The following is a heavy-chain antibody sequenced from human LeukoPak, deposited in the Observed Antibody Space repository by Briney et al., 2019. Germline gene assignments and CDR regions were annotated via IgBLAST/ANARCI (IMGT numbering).Heavy chain of an antibody. CDR1: GFTFSSNW. CDR3: ARGGVVPAAYFDY. D-gene: IGHD2-2*01. CDR2: INEDGSTT. V-gene: IGHV3-74*01. J-gene: IGHJ4*02. Sequence: GGSLRLSCAASGFTFSSNWMHWVRQAPGKGLVCVSRINEDGSTTNYADSVKGRSTIFRDNAKNTLYLQMNSLRAEDTAVYYCARGGVVPAAYFDYWGQGTLVTVSS.